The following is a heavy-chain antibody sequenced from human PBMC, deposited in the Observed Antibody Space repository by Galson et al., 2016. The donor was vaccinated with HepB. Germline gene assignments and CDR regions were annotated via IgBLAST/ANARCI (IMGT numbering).Heavy chain of an antibody. CDR1: GFTFGGYW. CDR2: ISASGGST. J-gene: IGHJ5*02. CDR3: AKGLNWFDP. V-gene: IGHV3-23*01. Sequence: SLRLSCAASGFTFGGYWMTWVRQTTGKGLEWVSSISASGGSTYHADSVKGRSTISRDNSKNTLYLQMNSLRAEDTAVYYCAKGLNWFDPWGQGTLVTVSS.